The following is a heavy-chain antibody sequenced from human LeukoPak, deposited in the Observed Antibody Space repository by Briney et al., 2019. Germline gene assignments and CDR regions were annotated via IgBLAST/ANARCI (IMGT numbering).Heavy chain of an antibody. CDR3: ARRRCGGDCYPLFDP. Sequence: PGGSLRLSCAASGFTFSSYAMSWVRQAPGKGLEWVSAISGSGGSTYYADSVKGRFTISRDNSKNTLYLQMNSLRAEDTAVYYCARRRCGGDCYPLFDPWGQGTLVTLSS. CDR1: GFTFSSYA. D-gene: IGHD2-21*02. V-gene: IGHV3-23*01. CDR2: ISGSGGST. J-gene: IGHJ5*02.